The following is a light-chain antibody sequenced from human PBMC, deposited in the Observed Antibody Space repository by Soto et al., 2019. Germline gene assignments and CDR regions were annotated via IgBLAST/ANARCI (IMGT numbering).Light chain of an antibody. CDR1: SSNIGGNT. Sequence: QSVLTQPPSASGTPGQRVTLSCSRSSSNIGGNTVHWYQHLPGTAPKLLIYNFNERPSGVPDRFSGSKSGTSASLAISGLQSEDEADYYCAAWDDSLNGPVFGGGTKLTVL. CDR3: AAWDDSLNGPV. V-gene: IGLV1-44*01. J-gene: IGLJ2*01. CDR2: NFN.